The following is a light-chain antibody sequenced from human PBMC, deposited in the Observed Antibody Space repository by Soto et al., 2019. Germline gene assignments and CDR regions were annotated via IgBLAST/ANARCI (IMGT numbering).Light chain of an antibody. CDR1: QSVSYL. CDR3: QQRFKWPPIT. J-gene: IGKJ5*01. V-gene: IGKV3-11*01. CDR2: DAS. Sequence: EIVLTQSPATLSLSPGDRATLSCRASQSVSYLLAWYQQRPGQAPRLLIYDASKRATGISARFSGSGSGTDFTLTISSLEPEDFAVYYCQQRFKWPPITFGQGTRMEIK.